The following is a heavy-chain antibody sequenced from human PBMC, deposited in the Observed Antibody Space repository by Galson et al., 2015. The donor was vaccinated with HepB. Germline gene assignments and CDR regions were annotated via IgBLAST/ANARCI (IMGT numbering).Heavy chain of an antibody. V-gene: IGHV3-30*17. CDR2: IAHDGKTE. CDR1: GFTFSSYA. D-gene: IGHD3-10*01. J-gene: IGHJ4*02. CDR3: ARSITTVRINTPDY. Sequence: SLRLSCAASGFTFSSYAVHWVRQAPGKGLEWVAVIAHDGKTEYYADSVRSRFTISRDNSNNTLYLQLNSPRLEDTAVYYCARSITTVRINTPDYWGQGTPVIVSS.